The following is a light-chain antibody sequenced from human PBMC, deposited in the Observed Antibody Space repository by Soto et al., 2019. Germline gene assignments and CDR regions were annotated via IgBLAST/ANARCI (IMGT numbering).Light chain of an antibody. Sequence: DIHLTQSPSFLSASVGDRVTITCRASQGISSYLAWYQQKPGKAPRLLIYAASTLQSEVPSRFSGSGSGTEFTLTISSLQPEDFATYYCQQVNNYPLTFGQATRLEIK. J-gene: IGKJ5*01. V-gene: IGKV1-9*01. CDR1: QGISSY. CDR2: AAS. CDR3: QQVNNYPLT.